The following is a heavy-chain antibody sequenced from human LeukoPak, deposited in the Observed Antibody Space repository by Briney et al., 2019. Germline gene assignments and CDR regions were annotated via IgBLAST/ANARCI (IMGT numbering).Heavy chain of an antibody. J-gene: IGHJ4*02. Sequence: PGGSLRLSCAASGFTFSSYSMNWVRQAPGKGLEWVSSITSSGGGTYYADSVKGRFTISRDNSKDTLYLQMTSLRAEDTAIYYCAKDRPNYYDTSGHYYRRNGDYWGQGTLVTVSS. V-gene: IGHV3-23*01. CDR3: AKDRPNYYDTSGHYYRRNGDY. CDR1: GFTFSSYS. D-gene: IGHD3-22*01. CDR2: ITSSGGGT.